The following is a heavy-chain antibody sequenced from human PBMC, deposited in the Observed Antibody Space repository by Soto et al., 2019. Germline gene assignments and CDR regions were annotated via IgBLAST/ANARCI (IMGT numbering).Heavy chain of an antibody. J-gene: IGHJ4*02. CDR2: IKSKTDAETT. Sequence: GGSLRLSCAASGFTFSNAWMSWVRQTPGKGLEWVGRIKSKTDAETTDYAAPVKGRFTISRDDSKNALYLQMNSLKTEDTAVYYCTTLYQGISNWGQGTLATVSS. V-gene: IGHV3-15*01. CDR3: TTLYQGISN. CDR1: GFTFSNAW. D-gene: IGHD1-20*01.